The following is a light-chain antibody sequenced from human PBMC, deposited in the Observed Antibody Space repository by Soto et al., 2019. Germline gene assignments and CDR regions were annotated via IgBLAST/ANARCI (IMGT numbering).Light chain of an antibody. J-gene: IGKJ2*01. CDR1: QSVSSN. CDR2: GAS. Sequence: EIVMTQSPATLSVSPGERATLSCRASQSVSSNLAWYQQKPGQAPRLLIYGASTRATGIPARFSGSGSGTEFTLTISSLHSEDFAVYYCQQYNNWPPVYTFGQGTKLEIK. CDR3: QQYNNWPPVYT. V-gene: IGKV3-15*01.